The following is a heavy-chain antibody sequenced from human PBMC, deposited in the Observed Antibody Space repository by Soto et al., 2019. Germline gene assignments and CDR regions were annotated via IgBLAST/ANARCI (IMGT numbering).Heavy chain of an antibody. Sequence: QVQLVESGGGVVQPGRSLRLSCAASGFTFSSYGMHWVRQAPGKGLEWVAVISYDGSNKYYADSVKGRFTISRDNSKNTLYLQMNSLRAEDTAVYYCARADSSGLYYFDYWGQGTLVTVSS. J-gene: IGHJ4*02. CDR1: GFTFSSYG. CDR3: ARADSSGLYYFDY. D-gene: IGHD3-22*01. CDR2: ISYDGSNK. V-gene: IGHV3-30*03.